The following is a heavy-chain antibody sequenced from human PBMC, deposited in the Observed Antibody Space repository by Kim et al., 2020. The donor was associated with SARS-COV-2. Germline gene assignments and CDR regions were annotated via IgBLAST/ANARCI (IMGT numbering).Heavy chain of an antibody. V-gene: IGHV3-30*18. CDR1: GFDFRFYG. CDR2: TSYSGYNN. J-gene: IGHJ5*01. CDR3: AKEREDNTEEVSGDLDS. D-gene: IGHD1-26*01. Sequence: GGSLRLSCVASGFDFRFYGMHWVRQAPGKGLEWVAFTSYSGYNNYYSDSVKDRFTISRDNSKNTVYLVMTNLRPEDTSLYYCAKEREDNTEEVSGDLDS.